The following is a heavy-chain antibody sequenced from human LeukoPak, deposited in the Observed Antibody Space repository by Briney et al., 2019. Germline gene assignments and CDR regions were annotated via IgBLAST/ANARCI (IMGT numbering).Heavy chain of an antibody. Sequence: SETLSLTCAVYGGSFSGYYWSWIRQPPGKGLEWIGEINHSGNTNYNPSLKSRVTISADTSKNQFSLKLSSVTAADTAVYYCARGPYDSSRDWGQGTLVTVSS. J-gene: IGHJ4*02. V-gene: IGHV4-34*01. CDR3: ARGPYDSSRD. CDR2: INHSGNT. CDR1: GGSFSGYY. D-gene: IGHD3-22*01.